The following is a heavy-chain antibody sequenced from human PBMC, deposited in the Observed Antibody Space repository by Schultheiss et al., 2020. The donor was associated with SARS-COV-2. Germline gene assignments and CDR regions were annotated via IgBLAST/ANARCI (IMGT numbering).Heavy chain of an antibody. CDR3: ARVSNSRQWDGFDY. D-gene: IGHD1-26*01. V-gene: IGHV3-7*03. CDR2: IREDGSEK. CDR1: GFTFSTYC. Sequence: GGSLRLSCAASGFTFSTYCMNWVRQAPGKGLEWVANIREDGSEKYYVDSVKGRFTISRDNAKNSLYLQMNSLRAEDTAVYYCARVSNSRQWDGFDYWGQGTLVTVSS. J-gene: IGHJ4*02.